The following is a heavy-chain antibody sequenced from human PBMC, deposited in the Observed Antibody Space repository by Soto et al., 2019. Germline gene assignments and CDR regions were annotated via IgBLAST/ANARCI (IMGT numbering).Heavy chain of an antibody. CDR3: ARDKALVAGRGEYYYYGMDV. D-gene: IGHD6-19*01. J-gene: IGHJ6*02. Sequence: QVQLVQSGAEVKKPGASVKVSCKASGYTFTSYGISWVRQAPGQGLEWMGWISAYNGNTNYAQKLQGRVTMTTDTSXXTXYXXLRSLRSDDTAVYYCARDKALVAGRGEYYYYGMDVWGQGTTVTVSS. CDR2: ISAYNGNT. V-gene: IGHV1-18*01. CDR1: GYTFTSYG.